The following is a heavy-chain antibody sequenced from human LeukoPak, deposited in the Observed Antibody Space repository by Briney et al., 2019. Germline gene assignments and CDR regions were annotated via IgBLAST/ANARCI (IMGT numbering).Heavy chain of an antibody. J-gene: IGHJ6*02. D-gene: IGHD2-15*01. Sequence: GGSLRLSCAASGFTVSNNYMSWVRQAPGKGLEWVSVIYAGGNTHYADSVKGRFTISRDNSKNMLYLQMNSLRAADTAVYYCARDLHSRMDYYSLDVWGQGTTVTVSS. CDR2: IYAGGNT. CDR1: GFTVSNNY. V-gene: IGHV3-66*01. CDR3: ARDLHSRMDYYSLDV.